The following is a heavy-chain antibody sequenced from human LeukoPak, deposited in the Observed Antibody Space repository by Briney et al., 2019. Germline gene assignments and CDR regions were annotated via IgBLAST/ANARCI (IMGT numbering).Heavy chain of an antibody. D-gene: IGHD6-13*01. CDR3: ARQGGYIAPLAL. V-gene: IGHV4-59*08. J-gene: IGHJ4*02. Sequence: PSETLSLTCTVSGGSISNYYWSWIRQPPGKGLEWIGYISYTRNTNYNPSLKSRVTISVDTSQNQFSLKLSSVTAADTAVYYCARQGGYIAPLALWGQGTLVTVSS. CDR2: ISYTRNT. CDR1: GGSISNYY.